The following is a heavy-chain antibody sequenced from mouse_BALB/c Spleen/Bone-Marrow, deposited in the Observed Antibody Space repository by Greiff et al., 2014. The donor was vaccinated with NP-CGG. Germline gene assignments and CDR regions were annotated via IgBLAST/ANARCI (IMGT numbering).Heavy chain of an antibody. CDR2: IWAGGST. CDR3: CRGYFLFFHV. Sequence: VKLVESGPGLVAPSQSLSITCTVSGFSLTSYGVHWVRQPPGKGLEWLGVIWAGGSTNYNSALMSRLSISKDNSKSQVFLKMNSLQTDGTTMFFCCRGYFLFFHVWGARATVPVS. V-gene: IGHV2-9*02. D-gene: IGHD3-1*01. CDR1: GFSLTSYG. J-gene: IGHJ1*01.